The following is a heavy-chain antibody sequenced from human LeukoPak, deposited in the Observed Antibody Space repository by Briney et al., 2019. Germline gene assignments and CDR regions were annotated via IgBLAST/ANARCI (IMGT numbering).Heavy chain of an antibody. CDR3: ARGVGIAAAGSLDY. D-gene: IGHD6-13*01. V-gene: IGHV3-21*01. CDR1: GFTFSSYS. J-gene: IGHJ4*02. Sequence: GGSLRLSCAASGFTFSSYSMNWVRQAPGKGLEWVSSISSSSSYIYYADPVKGRFTISRDNAKNSLYLQMNSLRAEDTAVYYCARGVGIAAAGSLDYWGQGTLVTVSS. CDR2: ISSSSSYI.